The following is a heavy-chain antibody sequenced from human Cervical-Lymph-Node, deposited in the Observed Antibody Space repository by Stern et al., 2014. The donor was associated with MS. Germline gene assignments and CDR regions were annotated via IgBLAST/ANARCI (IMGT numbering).Heavy chain of an antibody. V-gene: IGHV5-51*01. J-gene: IGHJ4*02. CDR1: GYGFSDYW. CDR3: ARQIEGIPGL. CDR2: IYSGDSDT. Sequence: VQLVQSGAVVRKPGDSLRISCTGSGYGFSDYWIGWVRQMPGKGLEWIGVIYSGDSDTTYSPSFEGQVTMSADKSVATAYLQWSSLKASDTAIYFCARQIEGIPGLWGQGTLVTVSS. D-gene: IGHD6-13*01.